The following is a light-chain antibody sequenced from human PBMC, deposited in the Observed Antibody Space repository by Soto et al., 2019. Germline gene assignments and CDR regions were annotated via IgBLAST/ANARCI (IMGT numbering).Light chain of an antibody. V-gene: IGKV3D-15*01. CDR1: HTGLTN. J-gene: IGKJ5*01. CDR2: GAS. Sequence: EIVMTQYPATLPVSPGERATLAFMATHTGLTNLARYHPKPGQAPRLLSYGASTRATGIPASIIGSGSGTAFTLTLSILHTEDFAVYYWQQYNNWSSTVGQGTRL. CDR3: QQYNNWSST.